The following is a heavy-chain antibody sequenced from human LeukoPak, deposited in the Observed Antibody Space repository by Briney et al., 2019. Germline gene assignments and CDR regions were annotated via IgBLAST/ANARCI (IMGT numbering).Heavy chain of an antibody. V-gene: IGHV1-69*06. CDR1: GGTFSSYA. Sequence: SVKVSCKASGGTFSSYAISWVRQAPGQGLEWMGGIIPIFGTANYAQKFQGRVTITADKSTSTAYMELSSLRSEDTAVYYCARGATDIVVVVAATDAFNIWGQGTMVTVSS. CDR2: IIPIFGTA. CDR3: ARGATDIVVVVAATDAFNI. D-gene: IGHD2-15*01. J-gene: IGHJ3*02.